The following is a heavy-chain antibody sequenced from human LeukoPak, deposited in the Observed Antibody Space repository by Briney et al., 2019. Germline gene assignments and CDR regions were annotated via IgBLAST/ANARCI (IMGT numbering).Heavy chain of an antibody. D-gene: IGHD6-19*01. V-gene: IGHV3-7*01. CDR3: AGSVAGDDFDY. CDR2: IKQNGSEK. CDR1: GSTLSPYR. J-gene: IGHJ4*02. Sequence: PGGSLRLSCAASGSTLSPYRMNWVRQAPGKGLEWVANIKQNGSEKYYVDSVKGRFTISRDNAKNSLYLQMNSLRAEDTAVYYCAGSVAGDDFDYWGQGTLVTVSS.